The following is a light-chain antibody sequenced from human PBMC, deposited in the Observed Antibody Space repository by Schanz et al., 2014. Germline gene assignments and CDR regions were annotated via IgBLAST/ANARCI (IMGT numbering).Light chain of an antibody. CDR3: QQYTSSPYT. CDR2: AAS. CDR1: QSITKF. Sequence: DIQMTQSPSSLSASVRDRVTITCRASQSITKFLNWYQQKPGKAPKLLIYAASSLQSGVPSRFSGSGSGTEFTLTISSLQPDDFATFYCQQYTSSPYTFGQGTKLEIK. V-gene: IGKV1-16*01. J-gene: IGKJ2*01.